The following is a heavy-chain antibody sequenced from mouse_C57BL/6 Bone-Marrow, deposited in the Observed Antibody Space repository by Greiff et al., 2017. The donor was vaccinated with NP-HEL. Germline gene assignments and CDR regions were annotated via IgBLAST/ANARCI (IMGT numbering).Heavy chain of an antibody. Sequence: VKLMESGAELVRPGTSVKMSCKASGYTFTNYWIGWAKQRPGHGLEWIGDIYPGGGYTNYNEKFKGKATLTADKSSSTAYMQFSSLTSEDSAIYYGASRLHWYFDVWGTGTTVTVSS. V-gene: IGHV1-63*01. J-gene: IGHJ1*03. CDR2: IYPGGGYT. CDR1: GYTFTNYW. D-gene: IGHD2-2*01. CDR3: ASRLHWYFDV.